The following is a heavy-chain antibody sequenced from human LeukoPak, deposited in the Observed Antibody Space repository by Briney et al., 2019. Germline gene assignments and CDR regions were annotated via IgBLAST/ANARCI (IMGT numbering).Heavy chain of an antibody. J-gene: IGHJ5*01. Sequence: PGVSLRLSCATSRFTFGSYAMTWVRQAPGKGLEWVSGITGVGSTPYYADSVKGRFTISRDNSKNTLYLQMNSLRGEDTAAYYCAKDAVRGSGRINWFDSWGQGTLVTVSS. CDR1: RFTFGSYA. D-gene: IGHD3-10*01. CDR2: ITGVGSTP. V-gene: IGHV3-23*01. CDR3: AKDAVRGSGRINWFDS.